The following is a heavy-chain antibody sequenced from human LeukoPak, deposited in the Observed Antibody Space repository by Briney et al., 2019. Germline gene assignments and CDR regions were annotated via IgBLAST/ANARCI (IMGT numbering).Heavy chain of an antibody. D-gene: IGHD4-17*01. CDR2: IYSGGST. J-gene: IGHJ4*02. CDR1: GFTVSSNY. CDR3: ARGGGLYGDYPPFFDY. V-gene: IGHV3-53*01. Sequence: GGSLRLSCAASGFTVSSNYMSWVRQAPGKGLEWVSVIYSGGSTYYADSVKGRFTISRDNSKNTLYLQMNSLRAEDTAVYYCARGGGLYGDYPPFFDYWGQGTLVTVSS.